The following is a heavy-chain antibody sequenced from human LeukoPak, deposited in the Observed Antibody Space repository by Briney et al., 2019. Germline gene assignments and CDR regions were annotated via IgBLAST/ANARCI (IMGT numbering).Heavy chain of an antibody. CDR2: IIPIFGTT. V-gene: IGHV1-69*06. CDR1: GGTFNSYA. J-gene: IGHJ4*02. D-gene: IGHD3-16*01. Sequence: SVKVSCKASGGTFNSYAISWVRQAPGQGLEWMGGIIPIFGTTNYARKFRGRVTLTADKSTRTAYMELSSLRSEDTAVYYCARDNDSRDPPHFDCWGQGTLVTVSS. CDR3: ARDNDSRDPPHFDC.